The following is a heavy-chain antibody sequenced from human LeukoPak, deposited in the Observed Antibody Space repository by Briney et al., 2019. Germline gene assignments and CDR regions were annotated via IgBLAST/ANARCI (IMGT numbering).Heavy chain of an antibody. CDR1: GGTFSSYA. J-gene: IGHJ4*02. V-gene: IGHV1-46*01. CDR2: IYPRDGST. Sequence: ASVKVSCKASGGTFSSYAISWVRQAPGQGLEWMGMIYPRDGSTSYAQKFQGRVTVTRDTYTSTVHMELSGLRSEDTAVYYCARDREGSDYWGQGTLVTVSS. CDR3: ARDREGSDY.